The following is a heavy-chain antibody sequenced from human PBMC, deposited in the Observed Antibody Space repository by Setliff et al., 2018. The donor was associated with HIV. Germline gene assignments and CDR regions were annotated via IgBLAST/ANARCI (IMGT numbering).Heavy chain of an antibody. Sequence: SETLSLTCTISGGSFGVYRWSWIRQSAGRGLEWIGRIDSSGTTDYKPSLKGRVAISVDTSRNQFSLRVTSVTAADTAVYFCARRAVQDASITSSNWFDPWGHGTLVTVSS. CDR3: ARRAVQDASITSSNWFDP. CDR2: IDSSGTT. V-gene: IGHV4-4*07. J-gene: IGHJ5*02. CDR1: GGSFGVYR. D-gene: IGHD2-2*01.